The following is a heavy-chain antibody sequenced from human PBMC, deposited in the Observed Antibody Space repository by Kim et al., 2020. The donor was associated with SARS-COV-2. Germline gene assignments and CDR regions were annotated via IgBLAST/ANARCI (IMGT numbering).Heavy chain of an antibody. Sequence: GGSLRLSCAASGFSFSSFWMDWVRQAPGKGLVWVARINTDGSSTTYAASVKGRFTISRDNAMDTLYLQMNSLSAEDMAVYYCARAVAGTNCFDSWGQGTL. CDR3: ARAVAGTNCFDS. J-gene: IGHJ5*01. CDR1: GFSFSSFW. V-gene: IGHV3-74*03. CDR2: INTDGSST. D-gene: IGHD6-19*01.